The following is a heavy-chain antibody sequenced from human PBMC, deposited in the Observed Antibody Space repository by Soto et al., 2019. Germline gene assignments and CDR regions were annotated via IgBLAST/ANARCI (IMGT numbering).Heavy chain of an antibody. CDR1: GGTFNSYA. Sequence: QVRLVHSGAEVKKPESSVKVSCKPSGGTFNSYAIHWVRQATGQGLEWMGAIIPISGTANSAQKIQGRVTSSADKPTSKVYMDLSSLRSDETAVYYCARWGGRCCSGDNCFDKPFDYLGQGTLVSVSS. J-gene: IGHJ4*02. V-gene: IGHV1-69*06. CDR3: ARWGGRCCSGDNCFDKPFDY. D-gene: IGHD2-15*01. CDR2: IIPISGTA.